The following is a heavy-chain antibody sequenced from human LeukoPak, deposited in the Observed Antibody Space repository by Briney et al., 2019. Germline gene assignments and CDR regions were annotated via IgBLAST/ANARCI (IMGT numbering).Heavy chain of an antibody. J-gene: IGHJ6*03. CDR1: GFTFSSYG. D-gene: IGHD2-15*01. CDR2: IRYDGSNK. CDR3: AKDQTDIVVVVAATHYYYYMDV. V-gene: IGHV3-30*02. Sequence: GGSLRLSCAASGFTFSSYGMHWVRQAPGKGLEWVAFIRYDGSNKYYADSMKGRFTISRDNSKNTLYLQMNSLRAEDTAVYYCAKDQTDIVVVVAATHYYYYMDVWGKGTTVTISS.